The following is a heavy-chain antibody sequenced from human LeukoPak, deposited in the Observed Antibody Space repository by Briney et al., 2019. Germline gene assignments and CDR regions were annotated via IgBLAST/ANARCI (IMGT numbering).Heavy chain of an antibody. CDR1: GFTFGSYA. J-gene: IGHJ4*02. V-gene: IGHV3-23*01. CDR2: ISGSGGST. Sequence: GGSLRLSCAASGFTFGSYAMSWVRQAPGKGLEWVSAISGSGGSTYYADSVKGRFTISRDNSKNTLYQQMNSLRAEDTALYYCAKDCTSTNCYVDYWGQGTLVTVSS. CDR3: AKDCTSTNCYVDY. D-gene: IGHD2-2*01.